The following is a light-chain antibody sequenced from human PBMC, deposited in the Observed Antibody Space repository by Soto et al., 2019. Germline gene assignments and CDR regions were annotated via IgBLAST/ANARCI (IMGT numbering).Light chain of an antibody. J-gene: IGLJ7*01. V-gene: IGLV2-14*01. CDR2: EVS. CDR1: SSDIGGYDY. CDR3: SSYTRASTLV. Sequence: QSALTQPASVSGSPGQSITISCTGTSSDIGGYDYVSWYQHHPGKAPKIMLYEVSKRPSGVSNRFSGSKSGDTASLIISGLQAEDEADYYCSSYTRASTLVFGGGTQLTVL.